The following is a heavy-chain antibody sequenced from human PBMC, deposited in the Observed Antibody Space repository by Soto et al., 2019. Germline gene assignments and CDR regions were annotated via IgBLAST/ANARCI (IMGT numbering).Heavy chain of an antibody. CDR3: ATTTGYSSSWHYFDY. CDR1: GYSFTSYW. Sequence: GESLKISCKGSGYSFTSYWIGWVRQMPGKGLEWMGIIYPGGSDTRYSPSFQGQVTISADKSISTAYLQWSSLKASDTAMYYCATTTGYSSSWHYFDYWGQGTLVTVSS. V-gene: IGHV5-51*01. J-gene: IGHJ4*02. D-gene: IGHD6-13*01. CDR2: IYPGGSDT.